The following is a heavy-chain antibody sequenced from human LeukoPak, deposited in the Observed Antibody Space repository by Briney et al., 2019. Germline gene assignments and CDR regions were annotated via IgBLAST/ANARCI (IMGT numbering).Heavy chain of an antibody. V-gene: IGHV3-9*01. CDR1: GFTFDDYA. Sequence: GRSLRLSCAASGFTFDDYAMHWVRQAPGKGLEWVSGISWNSGSIGYADSVKGRFTISRDNAKNPLYLQMNSLRAEDTALYYCAKDTVEYYYDSSGYYPAPTNGMDVWGQGTTVTVSS. CDR2: ISWNSGSI. D-gene: IGHD3-22*01. CDR3: AKDTVEYYYDSSGYYPAPTNGMDV. J-gene: IGHJ6*02.